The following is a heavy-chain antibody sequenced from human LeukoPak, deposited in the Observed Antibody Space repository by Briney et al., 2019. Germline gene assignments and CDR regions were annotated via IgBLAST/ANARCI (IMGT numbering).Heavy chain of an antibody. CDR1: GFTFSSYA. V-gene: IGHV3-30-3*01. J-gene: IGHJ4*02. CDR3: ARGDYYDSSGYYLFDY. CDR2: ISYDGSNK. D-gene: IGHD3-22*01. Sequence: GGSLRLSCAASGFTFSSYAMHWVRQAPGKGLEWVAVISYDGSNKYYADSVKGRFTISRDNSKNTLYLQMNSLRAEDTAVYYCARGDYYDSSGYYLFDYWGQGTLVTVSS.